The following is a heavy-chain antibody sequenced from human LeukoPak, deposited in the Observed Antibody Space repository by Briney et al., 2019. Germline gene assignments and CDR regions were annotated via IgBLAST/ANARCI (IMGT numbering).Heavy chain of an antibody. V-gene: IGHV4-59*01. Sequence: SETLSLTCTVSGGSISSYYWSWLRQPPGKGLEGVGYIYYSGSTNYNPSLKSRVTISVDTSKNQFSLKLSSVTAADTAVYYCASNYYDSSGYYHDYWGQGTLVTVSS. CDR1: GGSISSYY. CDR3: ASNYYDSSGYYHDY. J-gene: IGHJ4*02. CDR2: IYYSGST. D-gene: IGHD3-22*01.